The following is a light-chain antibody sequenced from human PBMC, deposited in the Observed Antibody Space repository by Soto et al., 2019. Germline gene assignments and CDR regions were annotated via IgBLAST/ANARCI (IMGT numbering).Light chain of an antibody. J-gene: IGLJ1*01. CDR3: QSAYSSGTYV. CDR2: QDS. CDR1: ALPKQY. Sequence: SYELTQPPSVSVSPGQTARITCSGDALPKQYAYWYQQKPGQAPVLVIYQDSERPSGIPERFSGSSSGTTVTLTISGVQAEDEADYYCQSAYSSGTYVFGTGTKLTVL. V-gene: IGLV3-25*03.